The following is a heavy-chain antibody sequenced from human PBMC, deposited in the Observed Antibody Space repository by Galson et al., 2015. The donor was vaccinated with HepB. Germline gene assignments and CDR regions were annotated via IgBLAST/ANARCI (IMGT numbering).Heavy chain of an antibody. J-gene: IGHJ4*02. CDR3: ARDQDDFWSGSITGLGY. CDR2: ISYDGSNK. V-gene: IGHV3-30-3*01. CDR1: GFTFSSYA. D-gene: IGHD3-3*01. Sequence: SLRLSCAASGFTFSSYAMHWVRQAPGKGLEWVAVISYDGSNKYYADSVKGRFTISRDNSKNTLYLQMNSLRAEDTAVYYCARDQDDFWSGSITGLGYWGQGTLVTVSS.